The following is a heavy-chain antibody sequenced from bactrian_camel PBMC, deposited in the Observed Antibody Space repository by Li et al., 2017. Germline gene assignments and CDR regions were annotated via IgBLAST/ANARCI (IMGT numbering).Heavy chain of an antibody. D-gene: IGHD2*01. CDR2: INTGTGST. J-gene: IGHJ4*01. CDR3: AWGLGGLLDGSSWALRPRVYNY. Sequence: VQLVESGGGLVQPGGSLRLSCAASGFDVNTYAMSWVRQAPGKGLDWISSINTGTGSTFYADSVKGRFTISRDNAKNTMYLQLNSLKPEDTAMYYCAWGLGGLLDGSSWALRPRVYNYWGQGTQVTVS. CDR1: GFDVNTYA. V-gene: IGHV3S40*01.